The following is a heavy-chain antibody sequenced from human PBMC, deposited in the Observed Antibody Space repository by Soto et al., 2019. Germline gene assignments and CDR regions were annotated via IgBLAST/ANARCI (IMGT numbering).Heavy chain of an antibody. D-gene: IGHD2-2*01. CDR1: VYTCTSYA. CDR3: ARNFQRYCSGTSCYSSFDY. V-gene: IGHV1-3*01. Sequence: QVRLVQSGAEVKKPGASETVSCKASVYTCTSYAMQWVRQAPGQRLEWMGWINAGNGNTKYSQKFQGRVTITRDTSASTAYMELSSLRSEDTAVYYCARNFQRYCSGTSCYSSFDYWGQGTLVTVSS. J-gene: IGHJ4*02. CDR2: INAGNGNT.